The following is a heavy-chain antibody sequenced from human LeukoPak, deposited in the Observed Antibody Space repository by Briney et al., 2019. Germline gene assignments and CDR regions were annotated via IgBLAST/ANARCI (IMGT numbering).Heavy chain of an antibody. D-gene: IGHD5-12*01. CDR2: ISGSGGST. CDR1: GFTFSSYA. Sequence: GGSLRLSCAASGFTFSSYAMSWARQAPGKGLEWVSAISGSGGSTYYADSVKGRFTISSDNSKNTLYLQMNSLRAEDTAVYYCAKADGYNYRPFDYWGQGTLVTVSS. J-gene: IGHJ4*02. V-gene: IGHV3-23*01. CDR3: AKADGYNYRPFDY.